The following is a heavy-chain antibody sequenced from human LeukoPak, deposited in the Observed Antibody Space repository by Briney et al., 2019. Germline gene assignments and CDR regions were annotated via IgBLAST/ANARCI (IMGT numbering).Heavy chain of an antibody. D-gene: IGHD1-14*01. V-gene: IGHV3-13*01. CDR1: GFTFSNFD. CDR3: ARSRTTWDGIDV. CDR2: IGTAGDT. J-gene: IGHJ6*02. Sequence: GGSLRLSCAASGFTFSNFDMHWVRQATGRGLEWVSAIGTAGDTYYPGSVKGRFTISRENAKNSLYLQMHGLRAGDTAVYYCARSRTTWDGIDVWGQGTTVTVSS.